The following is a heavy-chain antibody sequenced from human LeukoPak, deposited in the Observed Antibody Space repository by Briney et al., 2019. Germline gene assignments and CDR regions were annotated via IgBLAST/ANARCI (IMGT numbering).Heavy chain of an antibody. V-gene: IGHV4-4*07. Sequence: PSETLSLTCTVSGGSISSYYWSWIRQPAGKGLEWIGRIYTSGSTNYNPSLKSRVTMSVATSKNQFSLKLSSVTAADTAVYFCARLSGCSSANCQTGVYDVWGKGTTVTVPS. CDR3: ARLSGCSSANCQTGVYDV. CDR1: GGSISSYY. J-gene: IGHJ6*04. CDR2: IYTSGST. D-gene: IGHD2-2*01.